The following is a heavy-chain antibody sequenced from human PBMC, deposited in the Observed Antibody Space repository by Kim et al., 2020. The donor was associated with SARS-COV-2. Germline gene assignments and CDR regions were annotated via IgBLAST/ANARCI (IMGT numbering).Heavy chain of an antibody. D-gene: IGHD2-2*01. V-gene: IGHV3-49*04. CDR2: IRSKPYGGTT. J-gene: IGHJ4*02. CDR3: TTIGVVRQGSAALDY. CDR1: GLPFGDYP. Sequence: GGSLRLSCAVSGLPFGDYPLSWVRQAPGKGLEWVGYIRSKPYGGTTEYAASVKGRFTISRDDSKSIAYLQMNSLKTEDTAVYYCTTIGVVRQGSAALDYWGQGILVTVSS.